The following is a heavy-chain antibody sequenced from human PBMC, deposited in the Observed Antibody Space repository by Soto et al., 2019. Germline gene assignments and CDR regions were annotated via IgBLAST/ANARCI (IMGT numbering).Heavy chain of an antibody. CDR3: ARARYQLLHPYYYGMDV. CDR2: IHYSGST. V-gene: IGHV4-61*08. J-gene: IGHJ6*02. CDR1: GGSISSGGYY. D-gene: IGHD2-2*01. Sequence: SETLSLTCTVSGGSISSGGYYWSWIRQHPGKGLEWIGYIHYSGSTYSNPSLKSRVTISVDTSRNRVSLKLSSVTAADSAVYFCARARYQLLHPYYYGMDVWGQGTTVTVSS.